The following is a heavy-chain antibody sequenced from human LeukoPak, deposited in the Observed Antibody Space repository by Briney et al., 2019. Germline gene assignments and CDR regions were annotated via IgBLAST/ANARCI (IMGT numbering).Heavy chain of an antibody. D-gene: IGHD6-13*01. CDR3: RVAAANYYHYYGMDV. CDR2: ISSNGGAT. Sequence: GGSLRLSCSASGFTFSSYAVHWVRQAPGKGLEYVSAISSNGGATYYADSLKGRFTISRDNSKSMLYLQMSSLRVEDTAVYYCRVAAANYYHYYGMDVWGKGTTVTVSS. V-gene: IGHV3-64D*06. J-gene: IGHJ6*04. CDR1: GFTFSSYA.